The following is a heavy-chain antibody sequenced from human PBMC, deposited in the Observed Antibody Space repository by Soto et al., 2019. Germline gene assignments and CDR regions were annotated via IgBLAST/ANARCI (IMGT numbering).Heavy chain of an antibody. CDR2: IYYSGST. V-gene: IGHV4-59*08. Sequence: QVQLQESGPGLVKPSETLSLTCTVSGGSISSYYWSWIRQPPGKGLEWIGYIYYSGSTNYNPSLKSRVTISVETSKNQLALKLSSVAAVDTGVYYCARLGAAAGYYYYYMDVWGKGTTVTVS. CDR1: GGSISSYY. D-gene: IGHD6-13*01. J-gene: IGHJ6*03. CDR3: ARLGAAAGYYYYYMDV.